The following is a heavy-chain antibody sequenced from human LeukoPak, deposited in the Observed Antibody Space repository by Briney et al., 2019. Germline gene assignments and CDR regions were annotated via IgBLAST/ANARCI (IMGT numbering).Heavy chain of an antibody. J-gene: IGHJ6*02. Sequence: SETLSLTCTVSGGSISEYYWSWIRQPPGKGLEWIGYIYYSGSTNYNPSLKSRVTISVDTSKNQFSLKVSSVTAADTAVYYCARLPYGDYFMDVWGQGTTVTVSS. CDR3: ARLPYGDYFMDV. D-gene: IGHD4-17*01. CDR2: IYYSGST. V-gene: IGHV4-59*08. CDR1: GGSISEYY.